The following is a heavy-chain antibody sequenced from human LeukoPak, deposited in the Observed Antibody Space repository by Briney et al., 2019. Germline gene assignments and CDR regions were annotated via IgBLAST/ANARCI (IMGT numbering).Heavy chain of an antibody. D-gene: IGHD6-13*01. J-gene: IGHJ6*02. V-gene: IGHV3-30*18. CDR3: AKEMYSSSWYQINYYYYGMDV. Sequence: GGSLRLSCAASGFTFSSYGMHWVLQAPGKGLEWVAVISYDGSNKYYADSVKGRFTISRDNSKNTLYLQMNSLRAEDTAVYYCAKEMYSSSWYQINYYYYGMDVWGQGTTVTVSS. CDR1: GFTFSSYG. CDR2: ISYDGSNK.